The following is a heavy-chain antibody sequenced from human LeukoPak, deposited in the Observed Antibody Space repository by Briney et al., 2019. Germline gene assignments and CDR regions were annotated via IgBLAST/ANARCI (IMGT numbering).Heavy chain of an antibody. CDR2: INHSGST. Sequence: PSETLSLTCAVYGGSFSGYYWSWIRQPPGKGLEWIGEINHSGSTNYSPSLKSRVSISVDTSKNRFSLKLSSVTAADTALYYCARAPAAAGTIDYWGQGTLVTVSS. V-gene: IGHV4-34*01. D-gene: IGHD6-13*01. CDR3: ARAPAAAGTIDY. CDR1: GGSFSGYY. J-gene: IGHJ4*02.